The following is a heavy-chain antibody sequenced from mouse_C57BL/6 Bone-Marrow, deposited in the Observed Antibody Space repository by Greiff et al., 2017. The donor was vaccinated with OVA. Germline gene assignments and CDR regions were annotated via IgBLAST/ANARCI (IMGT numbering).Heavy chain of an antibody. CDR2: IDPSDSYT. J-gene: IGHJ3*01. V-gene: IGHV1-59*01. Sequence: QVQLQQPGAELVRPGTSVKLSCKASGYTFTSYWMHWVKQRPGQGLEWIGVIDPSDSYTNYNQKFKGKATLTVDTSSSTAYMQLSSLTSEDSAVYYCARSLLLLFAYWGQGTLVTVSA. CDR1: GYTFTSYW. D-gene: IGHD1-1*01. CDR3: ARSLLLLFAY.